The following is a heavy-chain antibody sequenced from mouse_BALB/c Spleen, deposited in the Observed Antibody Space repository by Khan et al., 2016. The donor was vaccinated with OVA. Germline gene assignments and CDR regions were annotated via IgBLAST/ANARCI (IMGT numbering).Heavy chain of an antibody. D-gene: IGHD2-2*01. CDR1: DYTLTDYS. CDR2: INTETGEP. CDR3: ARGYVWYFDD. V-gene: IGHV9-2-1*01. Sequence: QIQLVQSGPELKKPGETVKISCKASDYTLTDYSMHWVKQAPGKGLKWMGWINTETGEPKYADDFKGRFTFSLETSASTAYLQINNLTNEDTATYCCARGYVWYFDDWGAGTTVTVSS. J-gene: IGHJ1*01.